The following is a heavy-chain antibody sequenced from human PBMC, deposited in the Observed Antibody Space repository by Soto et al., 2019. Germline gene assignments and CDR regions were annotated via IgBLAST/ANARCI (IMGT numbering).Heavy chain of an antibody. CDR1: GYTFTSYA. Sequence: ASVKVSCKASGYTFTSYAMHWERQAPGQRLEWMGWINAGNGNTKYSQKFQGRVTITRDTSASTAYMELSSLRSEDTAVYYCARPTSGTTFDYWGQGTLVTVSS. J-gene: IGHJ4*02. CDR2: INAGNGNT. V-gene: IGHV1-3*01. CDR3: ARPTSGTTFDY. D-gene: IGHD1-1*01.